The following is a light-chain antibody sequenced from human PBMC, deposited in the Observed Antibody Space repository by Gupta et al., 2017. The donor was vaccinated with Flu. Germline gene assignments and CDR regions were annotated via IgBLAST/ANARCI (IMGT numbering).Light chain of an antibody. Sequence: QSALTQPRSVSGSHGQSVTISCTGTSSDVGGYNYVSWYQQHPGKAPQLMIYDVSKRPSGVPDRFSGSKSGNTASLTISGLQAEDEADYYCCSYAGSYTRVFGGGTKLTVL. CDR1: SSDVGGYNY. J-gene: IGLJ3*02. CDR2: DVS. CDR3: CSYAGSYTRV. V-gene: IGLV2-11*01.